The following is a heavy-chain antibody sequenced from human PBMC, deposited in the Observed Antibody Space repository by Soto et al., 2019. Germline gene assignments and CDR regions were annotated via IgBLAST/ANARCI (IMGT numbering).Heavy chain of an antibody. V-gene: IGHV4-31*03. CDR1: GGSISSGGYY. CDR2: IYYSGST. J-gene: IGHJ4*02. Sequence: NPSETLSLTCTVSGGSISSGGYYWSWIRQHPGKGLEWIGYIYYSGSTYYNPSLKSRVTISVDTSKNQFSLKLSSVTAADTAVYYCARALSNTGTLESRVFDYWGQGTLVTVS. D-gene: IGHD3-3*01. CDR3: ARALSNTGTLESRVFDY.